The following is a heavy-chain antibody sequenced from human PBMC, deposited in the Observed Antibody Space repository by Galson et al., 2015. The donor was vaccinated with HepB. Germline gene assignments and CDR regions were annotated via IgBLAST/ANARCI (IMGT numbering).Heavy chain of an antibody. Sequence: ETLSLTCAVSGGSISSNNWWSWVRQSPGKGLECIGEIYHGGSTSYNPSLKSRVTMSVDTSKNQFSLKLSSVTAADTAVYYCARGGHTVATMYYWFDPWGQGTLVTVSS. CDR2: IYHGGST. V-gene: IGHV4-4*02. CDR1: GGSISSNNW. J-gene: IGHJ5*02. D-gene: IGHD5-12*01. CDR3: ARGGHTVATMYYWFDP.